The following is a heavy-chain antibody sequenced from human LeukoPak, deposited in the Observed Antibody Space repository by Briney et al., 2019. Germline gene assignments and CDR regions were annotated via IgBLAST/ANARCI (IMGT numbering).Heavy chain of an antibody. D-gene: IGHD3-22*01. Sequence: GESLKISCKGSGYSFTSYWIGWVRQMPGKGLEWMGIIYPGDSDTRYSPSFQGQVTISADKSISTAYLQWSSLKASDTAMYYCARHEDSYYDSSGYRGFAFDIWGQGTMVTVSS. CDR1: GYSFTSYW. CDR3: ARHEDSYYDSSGYRGFAFDI. J-gene: IGHJ3*02. V-gene: IGHV5-51*01. CDR2: IYPGDSDT.